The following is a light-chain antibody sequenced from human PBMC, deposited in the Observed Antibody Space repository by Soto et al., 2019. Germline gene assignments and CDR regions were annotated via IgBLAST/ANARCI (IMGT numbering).Light chain of an antibody. V-gene: IGKV1-9*01. CDR3: QHLNDYRYT. Sequence: DIRLTQSPSFLSASVGDRVTITCRASQAISSSLAWYQHNPGKAPKLLIYAASTLQNGVPSSFSGSGSGTAFTLTISSLQPEDFATYYCQHLNDYRYTFGQGTKVEIK. J-gene: IGKJ2*01. CDR2: AAS. CDR1: QAISSS.